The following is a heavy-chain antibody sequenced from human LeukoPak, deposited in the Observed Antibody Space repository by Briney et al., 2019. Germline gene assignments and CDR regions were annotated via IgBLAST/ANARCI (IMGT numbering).Heavy chain of an antibody. CDR1: GGSISCYY. Sequence: SETLSLTCTVSGGSISCYYWRWLRQPPGKGLEWIGYLYTSGSTNYNPSLKSRVTISVDTSKNQFSLKLSSVTAADTAVYYCARHRGSVVVTANDAFDIWGQGTMVTVSS. D-gene: IGHD2-21*02. J-gene: IGHJ3*02. CDR3: ARHRGSVVVTANDAFDI. CDR2: LYTSGST. V-gene: IGHV4-4*09.